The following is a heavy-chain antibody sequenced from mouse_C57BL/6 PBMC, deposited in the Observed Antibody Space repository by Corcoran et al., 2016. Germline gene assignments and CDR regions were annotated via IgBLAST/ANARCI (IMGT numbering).Heavy chain of an antibody. CDR2: INTYSGVP. D-gene: IGHD1-1*01. J-gene: IGHJ2*01. V-gene: IGHV9-3*01. CDR1: GYTFTTYG. CDR3: ARGGTLPAHYGSSPYYFDY. Sequence: QIQLVQSGPELKKPGETVKISCKASGYTFTTYGMSWVKQAPGKGLKWMGWINTYSGVPTYADDFKGRFAFSLETSASTAYLQINNLKNEDTATYFCARGGTLPAHYGSSPYYFDYWGQGTTLTVSS.